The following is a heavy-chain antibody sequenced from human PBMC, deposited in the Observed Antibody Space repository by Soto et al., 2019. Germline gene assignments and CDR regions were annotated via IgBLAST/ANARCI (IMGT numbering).Heavy chain of an antibody. V-gene: IGHV1-18*01. D-gene: IGHD1-1*01. CDR2: ISAHNGNT. CDR1: GYGFTTYG. Sequence: QVHLVQSGAEVKKPGASVKVSCKGSGYGFTTYGITWVRQAPGQGLEWMAWISAHNGNTDYAQNLQCRVTVTRDTSTSTASMEPRGLRSDATAVYYCARGRYGDYWGQGALVTVSS. J-gene: IGHJ4*02. CDR3: ARGRYGDY.